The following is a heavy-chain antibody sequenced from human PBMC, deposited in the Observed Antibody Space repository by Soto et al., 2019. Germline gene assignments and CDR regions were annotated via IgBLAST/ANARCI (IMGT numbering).Heavy chain of an antibody. V-gene: IGHV3-15*01. CDR1: GFAFKYAR. D-gene: IGHD3-16*01. CDR2: IRSNIDGATT. J-gene: IGHJ3*01. Sequence: FLRLSCAASGFAFKYARMTWVRQAPGKGLEWVGHIRSNIDGATTAYAAPVKGRFTISRDESKNTVDPQMNSLITEDTAVYYCTTDWGSGTHYARAFDVWGQGTMVTVSS. CDR3: TTDWGSGTHYARAFDV.